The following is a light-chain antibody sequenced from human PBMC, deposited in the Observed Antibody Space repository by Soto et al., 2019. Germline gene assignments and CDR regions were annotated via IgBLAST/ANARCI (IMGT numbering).Light chain of an antibody. Sequence: EIVLTQSPGTLSLSPGERATLSCRASQSLSSSSFACYQQKPGQAPRLLIFGASRRAPGIPDRFSGSGSVTVFTLTNSRLELEDFAVYYCQQYGSSPIFTFGRGTKVDIK. CDR3: QQYGSSPIFT. CDR2: GAS. J-gene: IGKJ3*01. CDR1: QSLSSSS. V-gene: IGKV3-20*01.